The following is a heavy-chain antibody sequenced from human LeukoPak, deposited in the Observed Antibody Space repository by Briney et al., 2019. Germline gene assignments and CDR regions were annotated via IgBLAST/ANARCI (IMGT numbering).Heavy chain of an antibody. Sequence: SQTLSLTCTVSGGSISSGDYYWSWIRQPPGKGLEWIGSIYYSGSTYYNPSLKSRVTISVDTSKNQFSLKLSSVTAADTAVYYCARQDYDFWSGYLIAFDIWGQGTMVTVSS. V-gene: IGHV4-39*01. J-gene: IGHJ3*02. CDR1: GGSISSGDYY. CDR2: IYYSGST. D-gene: IGHD3-3*01. CDR3: ARQDYDFWSGYLIAFDI.